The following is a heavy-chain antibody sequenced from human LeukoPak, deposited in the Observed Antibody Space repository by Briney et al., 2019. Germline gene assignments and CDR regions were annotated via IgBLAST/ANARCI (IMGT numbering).Heavy chain of an antibody. J-gene: IGHJ4*02. V-gene: IGHV4-34*01. D-gene: IGHD6-19*01. CDR3: ATPGIAVAGAEYYFDY. CDR2: INHSGST. CDR1: GGSFSGYY. Sequence: PSETLSLTCAVYGGSFSGYYWSWIRQPPGKGLEWIGEINHSGSTNYNPSLKSRVTISVATSKNQFSLKLSSVTAADTAVYYCATPGIAVAGAEYYFDYWGQGTLVTVSS.